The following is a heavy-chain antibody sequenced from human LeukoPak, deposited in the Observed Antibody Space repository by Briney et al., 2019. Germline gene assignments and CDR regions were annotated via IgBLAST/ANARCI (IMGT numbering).Heavy chain of an antibody. CDR3: AKVFSSSGWYYFDY. J-gene: IGHJ4*02. CDR1: GFTFSSYG. V-gene: IGHV3-30*18. Sequence: PGRSLRLSCAASGFTFSSYGMHWVRQAPGKGLEWVAVISYDGSNKYYADSVKGRFTISRDNSKNTLYLQMNSLRAEDTAVYYCAKVFSSSGWYYFDYWGQGTWSPSPQ. D-gene: IGHD6-19*01. CDR2: ISYDGSNK.